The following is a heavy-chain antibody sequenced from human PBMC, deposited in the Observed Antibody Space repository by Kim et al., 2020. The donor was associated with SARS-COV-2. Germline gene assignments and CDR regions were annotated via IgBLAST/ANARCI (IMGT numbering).Heavy chain of an antibody. D-gene: IGHD6-13*01. CDR2: INVRGGST. Sequence: ASVKVSCKASGYTFTSYYIHWVRQAPGQGREWMGIINVRGGSTSYAQKFQGRITVTRDTSTSIVYIQLSSLRSDDTAVYYCTREEQPERKFFDYWGQGTL. CDR1: GYTFTSYY. CDR3: TREEQPERKFFDY. V-gene: IGHV1-46*01. J-gene: IGHJ4*02.